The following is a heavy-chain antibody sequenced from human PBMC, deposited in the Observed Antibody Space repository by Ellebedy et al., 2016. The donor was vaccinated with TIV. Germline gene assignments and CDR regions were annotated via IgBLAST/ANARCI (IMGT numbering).Heavy chain of an antibody. CDR1: GFTFSSYA. D-gene: IGHD5-18*01. V-gene: IGHV3-23*01. CDR2: ISGGGGAT. CDR3: AKADRYKYGDFDY. Sequence: GESLKISCAASGFTFSSYAMAWVRQAPGKGLEWVSVISGGGGATYYADSVKGRFTISRDNSKNTLYLQMNSLRAEDTALYYCAKADRYKYGDFDYWGQGTLVTVSS. J-gene: IGHJ4*02.